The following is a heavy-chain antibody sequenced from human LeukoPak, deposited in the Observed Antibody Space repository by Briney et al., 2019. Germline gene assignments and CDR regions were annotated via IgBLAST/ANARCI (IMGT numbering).Heavy chain of an antibody. CDR3: AKGSKEVLFTRDHYMDV. J-gene: IGHJ6*03. D-gene: IGHD3-3*01. V-gene: IGHV3-7*01. Sequence: GGSLRLSCAASGFTFSSYWLSWVRQAPGKGLEWVANVKQAGSEKYYVDSVKGRFTISRDNAKNSVYLQMNSLRAEDTAVYYCAKGSKEVLFTRDHYMDVWGKGTTVTISS. CDR1: GFTFSSYW. CDR2: VKQAGSEK.